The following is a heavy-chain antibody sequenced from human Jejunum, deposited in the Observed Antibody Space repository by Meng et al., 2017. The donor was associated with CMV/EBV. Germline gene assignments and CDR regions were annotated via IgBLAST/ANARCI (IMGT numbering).Heavy chain of an antibody. CDR2: INHSGRT. CDR3: AVGYGSGSNNWFDP. J-gene: IGHJ5*02. V-gene: IGHV4-34*01. D-gene: IGHD3-10*01. Sequence: QVHLQQWGGGLLKPSETPSHTCAVYGWSFSGYYWNLIRRTQGKGLEWIGEINHSGRTNYNPSLKSRVTISVDTSKNQFSLKLSSVTAADTAVYYCAVGYGSGSNNWFDPWGQGTLVTVSS. CDR1: GWSFSGYY.